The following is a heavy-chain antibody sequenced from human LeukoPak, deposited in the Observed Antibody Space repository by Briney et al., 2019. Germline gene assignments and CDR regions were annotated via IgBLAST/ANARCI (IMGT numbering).Heavy chain of an antibody. V-gene: IGHV3-74*01. CDR1: GFTFGSYA. CDR3: AYSGSYYGGIDY. Sequence: GGSLRLSCAASGFTFGSYAMHWVRQAPGKGLVWVSRINSDGSSTSYADSVKGRFTISRDNAKNTLYLQMNSLRAEDTAVYYCAYSGSYYGGIDYWGQGTLVTVSS. CDR2: INSDGSST. J-gene: IGHJ4*02. D-gene: IGHD1-26*01.